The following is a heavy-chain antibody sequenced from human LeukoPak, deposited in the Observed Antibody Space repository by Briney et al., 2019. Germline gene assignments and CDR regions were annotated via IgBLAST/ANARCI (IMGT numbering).Heavy chain of an antibody. Sequence: PGGSLRLSCVASGFTVGASYMSWVRQDPGKGLEWVTAIYSGGTTYYADSVKGRFTISRDNSQNTVYLQMDSLRVEDTAVYFCARQSSATTTFDSWGQGTLVTVSS. V-gene: IGHV3-66*04. CDR2: IYSGGTT. CDR1: GFTVGASY. CDR3: ARQSSATTTFDS. D-gene: IGHD4-17*01. J-gene: IGHJ4*02.